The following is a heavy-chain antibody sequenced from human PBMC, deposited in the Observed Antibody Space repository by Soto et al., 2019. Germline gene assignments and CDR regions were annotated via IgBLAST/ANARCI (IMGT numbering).Heavy chain of an antibody. J-gene: IGHJ5*02. CDR3: ASGYSPMAAGIAVAVSLNWFVP. V-gene: IGHV1-69*01. Sequence: QVQLVQSGAEVKKPGYSVKVSCKASGGTFSSYAISWVRQAPGQGLEWMGGIIPIFGTANYAQKFQGRVTITADEYTCNAYLQLSSLRTEDTAVYSCASGYSPMAAGIAVAVSLNWFVPCGQGTLVTVSS. CDR1: GGTFSSYA. D-gene: IGHD6-19*01. CDR2: IIPIFGTA.